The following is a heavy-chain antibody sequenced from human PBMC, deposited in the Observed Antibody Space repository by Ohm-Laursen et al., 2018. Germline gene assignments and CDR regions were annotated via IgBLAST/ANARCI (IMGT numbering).Heavy chain of an antibody. D-gene: IGHD6-19*01. Sequence: SLRLSCAASGFTFSSAWMSWVRQAPGKGLEWVSGISGSGGSSYYADSVKGRFTISRDNSKNTLYLQMNSLRAEDTAVYYCAKGLPIAVAANRYFDYWGQGTVVTVSS. V-gene: IGHV3-23*01. CDR2: ISGSGGSS. J-gene: IGHJ4*02. CDR1: GFTFSSAW. CDR3: AKGLPIAVAANRYFDY.